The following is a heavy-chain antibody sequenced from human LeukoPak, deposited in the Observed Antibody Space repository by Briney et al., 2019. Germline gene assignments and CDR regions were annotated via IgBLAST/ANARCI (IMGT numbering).Heavy chain of an antibody. CDR2: INHRGST. D-gene: IGHD3-3*01. CDR3: ARYNYDFWSGYSKWFDP. J-gene: IGHJ5*02. V-gene: IGHV4-34*01. Sequence: SETLSLTCAVYGGSFSGYYWSWIRQPPGKGLEWIGEINHRGSTNYNPSLKSRVTISVDTSKNQFSLKLSSVTAADTAVCYCARYNYDFWSGYSKWFDPWGQGTLVTVSS. CDR1: GGSFSGYY.